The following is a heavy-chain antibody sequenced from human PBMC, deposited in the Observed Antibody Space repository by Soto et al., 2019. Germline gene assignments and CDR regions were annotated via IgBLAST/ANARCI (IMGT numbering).Heavy chain of an antibody. CDR2: ISGDSGRT. V-gene: IGHV3-23*01. CDR1: GLTFGNYA. Sequence: EVQLLESGGGLVQPGGSVRLSCAASGLTFGNYAMSWVRQAPGKGLEWVSAISGDSGRTYYADSVKGRFTISRDNSKNTLYLQMNTLRAEDTAVYYCAVTPNCGRACSAASYWYFDIWGRGTLVTVSS. CDR3: AVTPNCGRACSAASYWYFDI. D-gene: IGHD2-21*02. J-gene: IGHJ2*01.